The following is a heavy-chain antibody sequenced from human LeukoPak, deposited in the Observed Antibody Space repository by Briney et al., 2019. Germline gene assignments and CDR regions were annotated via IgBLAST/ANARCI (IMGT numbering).Heavy chain of an antibody. Sequence: ASVNVSCRASGYSFANYGISWLRQAPGQGLEWMGWINPNSGGTNYAQKFQGRVTMTRDTSISTAYMELSRLRSDDTAVYYCAREWYDSSGYYSFDYWGQGTLVTVSS. CDR2: INPNSGGT. CDR1: GYSFANYG. J-gene: IGHJ4*02. V-gene: IGHV1-2*02. CDR3: AREWYDSSGYYSFDY. D-gene: IGHD3-22*01.